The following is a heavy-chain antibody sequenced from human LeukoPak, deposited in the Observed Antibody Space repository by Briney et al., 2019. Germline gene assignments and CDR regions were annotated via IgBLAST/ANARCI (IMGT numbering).Heavy chain of an antibody. Sequence: KSSETLSLTCTVSGGSINSGDYYWNWIRQPPGKGLEWIGDIYHTGRTSYNPSLKSRVTISIDRSKNQFSLNLSSVTAADTAVYYCAREEGVRDPPRNYYYYYGMDVWGQGTTVTVSS. CDR1: GGSINSGDYY. CDR2: IYHTGRT. D-gene: IGHD3-10*01. J-gene: IGHJ6*02. CDR3: AREEGVRDPPRNYYYYYGMDV. V-gene: IGHV4-30-2*01.